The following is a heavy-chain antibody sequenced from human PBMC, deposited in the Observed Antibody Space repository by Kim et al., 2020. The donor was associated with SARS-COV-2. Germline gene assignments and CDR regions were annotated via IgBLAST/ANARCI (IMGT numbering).Heavy chain of an antibody. V-gene: IGHV4-59*13. CDR1: GGSISSYY. J-gene: IGHJ6*02. CDR3: ARGLRQQLTNYYYGMDV. Sequence: SETLSLTCTVSGGSISSYYWSWIRQPPGKGLEWIGYIYYSGSTNYNPSLKSRVTISVDTSKNQFSLKLSSVTAADTAVYYCARGLRQQLTNYYYGMDVWGQGTTVTVSS. D-gene: IGHD6-13*01. CDR2: IYYSGST.